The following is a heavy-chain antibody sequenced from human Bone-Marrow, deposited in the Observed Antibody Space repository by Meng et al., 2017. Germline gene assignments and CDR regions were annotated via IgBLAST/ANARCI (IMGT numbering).Heavy chain of an antibody. CDR2: ISGSGRDI. D-gene: IGHD2-8*01. V-gene: IGHV3-48*03. J-gene: IGHJ6*02. CDR3: AREGYCANEICNPLYGMDV. Sequence: GGSLRLSCAASGFTFSSYEMHWVRQAPGKGLEWVSYISGSGRDIYYADSVEGRFTISRDNAKNSLYLQMNSLRVEDTAVYYCAREGYCANEICNPLYGMDVWGQGTTVTVSS. CDR1: GFTFSSYE.